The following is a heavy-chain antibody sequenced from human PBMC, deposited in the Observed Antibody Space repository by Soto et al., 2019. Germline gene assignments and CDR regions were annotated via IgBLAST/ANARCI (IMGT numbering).Heavy chain of an antibody. V-gene: IGHV5-51*01. J-gene: IGHJ4*02. CDR3: ATQLGYCSGGSCYSNYFDY. CDR1: GYSFTSYW. D-gene: IGHD2-15*01. Sequence: GESLKISCKGSGYSFTSYWIGWVRQMPGKGLEWMGIIYPGDSDTRYSPSFQGQVTISADKSISTAYLQWSSLKASDTAMYYCATQLGYCSGGSCYSNYFDYWGQGTLVTVSS. CDR2: IYPGDSDT.